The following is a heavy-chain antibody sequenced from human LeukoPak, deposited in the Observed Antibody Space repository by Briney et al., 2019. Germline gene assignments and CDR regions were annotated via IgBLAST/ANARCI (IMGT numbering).Heavy chain of an antibody. V-gene: IGHV3-7*01. CDR3: ARSSSGSWLGDLVHFDP. CDR1: GFTLSSYW. D-gene: IGHD3-10*01. Sequence: PGGSLRLSCAASGFTLSSYWMSWVRQAPGKGLEWVANIKQDGSEKYYVDSVKGRFTISRDNAKNSLYLQMNSLRAEDTAVYYCARSSSGSWLGDLVHFDPWGQGTLVTVSS. CDR2: IKQDGSEK. J-gene: IGHJ5*02.